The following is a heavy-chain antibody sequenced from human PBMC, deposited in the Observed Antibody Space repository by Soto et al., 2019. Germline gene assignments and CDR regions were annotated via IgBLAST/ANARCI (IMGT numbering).Heavy chain of an antibody. CDR1: GFTFSSYA. J-gene: IGHJ4*02. CDR3: ASSDSSYPFDY. V-gene: IGHV3-30-3*01. CDR2: ISYDGSNK. Sequence: QVQLVESGGGVVQPGRSLRLSCAASGFTFSSYAMHWVRQAPGKGLEWVAVISYDGSNKYYADSVKGRFTISRDNSKNTLYLQMNSLRAEDTAVYYCASSDSSYPFDYWGQGTLVTVSS. D-gene: IGHD3-22*01.